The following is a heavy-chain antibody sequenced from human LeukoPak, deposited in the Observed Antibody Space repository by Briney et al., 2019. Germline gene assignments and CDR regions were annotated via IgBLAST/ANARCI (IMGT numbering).Heavy chain of an antibody. CDR1: GYTFTSYG. D-gene: IGHD4-17*01. CDR3: ARTPDYGDSTCFDY. CDR2: ISAYNGNT. V-gene: IGHV1-18*01. J-gene: IGHJ4*02. Sequence: GASVKVSCKASGYTFTSYGISWVRQAPGQGLEWMGWISAYNGNTNYAQKLQGRVTMTTDTSTSTACMELRSLRSDDTAVYYCARTPDYGDSTCFDYWGQGTLVTVSS.